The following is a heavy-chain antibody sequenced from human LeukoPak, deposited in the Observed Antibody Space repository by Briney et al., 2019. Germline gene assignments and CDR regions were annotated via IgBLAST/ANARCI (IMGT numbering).Heavy chain of an antibody. V-gene: IGHV4-34*01. CDR1: GGSFSGYY. D-gene: IGHD3-10*01. CDR2: INHSGRT. J-gene: IGHJ4*02. CDR3: ARRYFGSGIYPLDY. Sequence: SETLSLTCAVSGGSFSGYYWTWIRQPPGKGLEWIGEINHSGRTNYNPSLKSRVIISVDTSKKQFSLRLSSVTAADTAVYYCARRYFGSGIYPLDYGGRGTLVTVSS.